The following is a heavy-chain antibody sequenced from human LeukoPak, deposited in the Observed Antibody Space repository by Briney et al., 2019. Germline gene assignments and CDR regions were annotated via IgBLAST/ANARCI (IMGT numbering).Heavy chain of an antibody. CDR1: GFTFSSYS. CDR2: ISSSSSYI. CDR3: ARDSSSWHEGFDY. J-gene: IGHJ4*02. D-gene: IGHD6-13*01. Sequence: GGSLRLSCAASGFTFSSYSMNWVRQAPGKGLEWVSSISSSSSYIYYADSVKGRFTISRDNAKNSLYLQMNSLRAEDTAVYYCARDSSSWHEGFDYWGQGTLVTVSS. V-gene: IGHV3-21*01.